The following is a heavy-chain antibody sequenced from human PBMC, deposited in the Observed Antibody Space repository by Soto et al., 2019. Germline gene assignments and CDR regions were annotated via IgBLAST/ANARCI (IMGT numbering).Heavy chain of an antibody. V-gene: IGHV4-39*01. J-gene: IGHJ5*02. CDR2: IYYSGST. D-gene: IGHD6-13*01. Sequence: SETLSLTCTVSGGSISSSSYYWGWIRQPPGKGLEWIGSIYYSGSTYYNPSLKSRVTISVDTSKNQFSLKLSSVTAADTAVYYCARTYSSSWYGGRWFDPWGQGTLVTVYS. CDR1: GGSISSSSYY. CDR3: ARTYSSSWYGGRWFDP.